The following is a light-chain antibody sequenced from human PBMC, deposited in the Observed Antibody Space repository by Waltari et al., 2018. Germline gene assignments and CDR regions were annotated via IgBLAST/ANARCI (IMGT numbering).Light chain of an antibody. Sequence: QSALTQPASVSGSPGQSINLSCTGTNSDIGAYDFVSWYQQHPGKAPKLIIYGVTYRPPGVSNRFSGSKSGDTASLTISELQAEDESDYYCSSYTTRYIHVFGTGTKVTVL. CDR1: NSDIGAYDF. J-gene: IGLJ1*01. V-gene: IGLV2-14*01. CDR3: SSYTTRYIHV. CDR2: GVT.